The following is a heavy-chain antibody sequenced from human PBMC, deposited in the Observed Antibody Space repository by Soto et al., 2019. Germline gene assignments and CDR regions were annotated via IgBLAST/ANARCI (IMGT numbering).Heavy chain of an antibody. V-gene: IGHV3-43D*04. J-gene: IGHJ6*02. CDR2: ISWDGGST. CDR3: AKDKGLMGYNYYYGMDV. CDR1: GFTFDDYA. Sequence: LRLSCAASGFTFDDYAMHWVRQAPGKGLEWVSLISWDGGSTYYADSVKGRFTISRDNSKNSLYLQMNSLRAEDTALYYCAKDKGLMGYNYYYGMDVWGQGTTVTVSS.